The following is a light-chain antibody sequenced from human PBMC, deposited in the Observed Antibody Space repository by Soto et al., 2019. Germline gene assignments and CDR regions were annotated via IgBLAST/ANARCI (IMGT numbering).Light chain of an antibody. J-gene: IGKJ1*01. V-gene: IGKV1-39*01. Sequence: DIQMTQSPSSLSASVGDRVTITCRASQSISSYLNWYQQKPGKAPKVLIYAASSVQSGVPSRFSGSGSGTDFTLSISSLQPEDFATYYCQQSYSFPLTFGQGTKVDIK. CDR2: AAS. CDR1: QSISSY. CDR3: QQSYSFPLT.